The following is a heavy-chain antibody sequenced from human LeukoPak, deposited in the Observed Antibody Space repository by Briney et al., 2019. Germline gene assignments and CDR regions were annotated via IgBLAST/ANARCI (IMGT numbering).Heavy chain of an antibody. J-gene: IGHJ4*02. CDR1: GFSFSSYG. D-gene: IGHD3-16*01. V-gene: IGHV3-23*01. CDR2: ISPSGGST. CDR3: AKESEHYGSPPNY. Sequence: PGGSLRLSCAASGFSFSSYGMSWVRQAPGKGLEWASAISPSGGSTYYADSVKGRFTISRDNSKNTLYLQMNSLRAEDTAVYYRAKESEHYGSPPNYWGQGTLITVSS.